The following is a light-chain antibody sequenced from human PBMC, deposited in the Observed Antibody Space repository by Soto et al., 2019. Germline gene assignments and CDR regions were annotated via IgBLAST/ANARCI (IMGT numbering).Light chain of an antibody. V-gene: IGLV1-44*01. CDR1: SSNIGSNT. J-gene: IGLJ2*01. CDR3: ATWDDSLSCVV. CDR2: NND. Sequence: QSVLTQPPSASGTPGQRVTISCSGSSSNIGSNTVNWYQQFPGTAPKLLIYNNDQRPSGVPDRISGSKSGTSASLAISGLQSEDEGDYYCATWDDSLSCVVFGGGTKLTVL.